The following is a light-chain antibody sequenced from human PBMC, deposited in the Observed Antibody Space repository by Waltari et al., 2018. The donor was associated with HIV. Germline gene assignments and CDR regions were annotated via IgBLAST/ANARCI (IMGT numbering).Light chain of an antibody. V-gene: IGLV2-23*02. CDR3: CSYAGTGTYV. J-gene: IGLJ1*01. CDR2: AVT. CDR1: SSDVARYNL. Sequence: QSALTQPASVSGSPGQSITISCTATSSDVARYNLVSWYQQHPGTDPKVMISAVTQRPSGVAKRFSGSKSDNTASLTIAGLQAEDEADYYCCSYAGTGTYVFGTGTKVTVL.